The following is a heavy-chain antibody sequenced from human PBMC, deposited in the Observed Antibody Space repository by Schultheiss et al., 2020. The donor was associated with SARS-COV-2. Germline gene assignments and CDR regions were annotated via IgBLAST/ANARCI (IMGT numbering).Heavy chain of an antibody. CDR3: ARRDFGYYVGTFDI. Sequence: SETLSLTCTVSGGSISSYYWSWIRQPPGKGLEWIGYIYYSGSTNYNPSLKSRVTISVDTSKNQFSLKLKSVIAGDTALYYCARRDFGYYVGTFDIWGQGTVVTVSS. CDR1: GGSISSYY. V-gene: IGHV4-59*08. J-gene: IGHJ3*02. D-gene: IGHD4-17*01. CDR2: IYYSGST.